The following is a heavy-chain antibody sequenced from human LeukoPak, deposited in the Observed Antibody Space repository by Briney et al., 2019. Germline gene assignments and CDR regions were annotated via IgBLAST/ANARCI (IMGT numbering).Heavy chain of an antibody. CDR2: IYSTGST. Sequence: SETLSLTCTVSGGSISSHYLSWIRQPPGKGLEWIGYIYSTGSTNCNPSLKSRVTMSVDTSKNQFSLKLTSVTAADTAVYYCARFEGLWLADWYFDLWGRGTLVTVSS. CDR3: ARFEGLWLADWYFDL. D-gene: IGHD6-19*01. CDR1: GGSISSHY. J-gene: IGHJ2*01. V-gene: IGHV4-59*11.